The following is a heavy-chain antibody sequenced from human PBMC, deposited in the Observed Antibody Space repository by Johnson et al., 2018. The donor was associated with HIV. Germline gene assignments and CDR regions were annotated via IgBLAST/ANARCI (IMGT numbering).Heavy chain of an antibody. Sequence: VQLVESGGGVVQPGRSLRLSCATSGFTFSNFGMHWVRQAPGKGLEWVAVISYDGSNKYYADSVKGRFTISRDNSKNTLYLQMNSLRAEDTAVYYFAKAGQMVAATSAFDICGQGTMVTVSS. CDR3: AKAGQMVAATSAFDI. V-gene: IGHV3-30*18. J-gene: IGHJ3*02. CDR1: GFTFSNFG. CDR2: ISYDGSNK. D-gene: IGHD2-15*01.